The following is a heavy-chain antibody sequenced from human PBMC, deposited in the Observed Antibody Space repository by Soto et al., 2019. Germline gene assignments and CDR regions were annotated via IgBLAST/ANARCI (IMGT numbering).Heavy chain of an antibody. CDR1: GFTISNYA. CDR2: ISCDGSST. J-gene: IGHJ4*02. CDR3: AGGGAGY. Sequence: GRPLRLSSTASGFTISNYAMRWVRQAPGKGLEWVSVISCDGSSTYYADSVKGRFTISRDNSKNTLYLQMNSLRAEDTAVYYCAGGGAGYWGQGTLVTVSS. V-gene: IGHV3-30*04.